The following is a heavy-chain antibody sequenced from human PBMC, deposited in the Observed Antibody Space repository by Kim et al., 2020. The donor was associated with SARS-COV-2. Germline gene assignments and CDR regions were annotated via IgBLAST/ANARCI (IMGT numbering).Heavy chain of an antibody. J-gene: IGHJ6*02. CDR3: ARSSGMDV. Sequence: SGSTYNNPSLKSRVPISVDTSKNQFSLKLSSVTAADTAVYYCARSSGMDVWGQGTTVTVSS. V-gene: IGHV4-39*07. CDR2: SGST.